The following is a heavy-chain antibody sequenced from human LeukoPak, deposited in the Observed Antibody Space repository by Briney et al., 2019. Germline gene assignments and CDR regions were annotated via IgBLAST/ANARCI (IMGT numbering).Heavy chain of an antibody. V-gene: IGHV4-59*01. CDR3: ARGASYDILTGYYDY. CDR2: IYYSGST. D-gene: IGHD3-9*01. Sequence: SETLSLTCTVSGGSISSYYWSWIWQPPGKGLEWIGYIYYSGSTNYNPSLKSRVTISVDTSKNQFSLKLSSVTAADTAVYYCARGASYDILTGYYDYWGQGTLVTVSS. CDR1: GGSISSYY. J-gene: IGHJ4*02.